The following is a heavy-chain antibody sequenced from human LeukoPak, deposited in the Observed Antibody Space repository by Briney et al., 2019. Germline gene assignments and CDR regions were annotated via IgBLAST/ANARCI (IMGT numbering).Heavy chain of an antibody. V-gene: IGHV1-18*01. D-gene: IGHD3-10*01. CDR1: GYTFTSYG. Sequence: ASVKVSCKASGYTFTSYGISWVRQAPGQGLEWMGWISAYNGNTNYAQKLQGRVTMTTDTSTSTPYMELRRLRSDDTAVYYCARNTYYYGSGSYYYYYMDVWGKGTTVTISS. CDR3: ARNTYYYGSGSYYYYYMDV. J-gene: IGHJ6*03. CDR2: ISAYNGNT.